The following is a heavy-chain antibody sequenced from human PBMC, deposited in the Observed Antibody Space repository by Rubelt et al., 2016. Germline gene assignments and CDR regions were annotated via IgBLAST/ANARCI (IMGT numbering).Heavy chain of an antibody. CDR2: IHYSVST. CDR1: GGSIGSYY. J-gene: IGHJ4*02. Sequence: QVELQESGPGLVKASETLSLTCTVSGGSIGSYYWSWIRQPPGKGLEWIGYIHYSVSTNYNPSPKSRVSISVETSKNQVSLKLSSVTAADTAVYYCARGWPSRGGVDYWGQGTLVTVSS. CDR3: ARGWPSRGGVDY. D-gene: IGHD3-10*01. V-gene: IGHV4-59*12.